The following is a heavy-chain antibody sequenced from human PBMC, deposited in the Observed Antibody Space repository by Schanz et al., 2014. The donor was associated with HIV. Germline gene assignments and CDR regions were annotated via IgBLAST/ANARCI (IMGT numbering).Heavy chain of an antibody. J-gene: IGHJ4*01. CDR2: ITGSGVST. V-gene: IGHV3-23*01. D-gene: IGHD2-15*01. CDR3: VRDAAGRFSDRSPGY. CDR1: GFTFRSYA. Sequence: EVQLLESGGGLVQPGGSLRLTCAASGFTFRSYAMTWVRQAPGKGLDWVSGITGSGVSTYYADSVKGRFTISRDNSKNTLYLQMNSLRVEDTAVYYCVRDAAGRFSDRSPGYWGQGTLVTVSS.